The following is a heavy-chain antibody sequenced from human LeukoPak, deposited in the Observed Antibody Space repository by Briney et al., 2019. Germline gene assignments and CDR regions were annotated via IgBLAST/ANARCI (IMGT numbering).Heavy chain of an antibody. CDR2: IRSKAYGATI. D-gene: IGHD3-10*01. J-gene: IGHJ6*02. CDR3: ARGPILLWIHNGMDV. CDR1: GFIFGDHA. V-gene: IGHV3-49*04. Sequence: GGSLRLSCAGYGFIFGDHAMSWVRQAPGEGLEWVGFIRSKAYGATIEYAASVEGRFTISRDDSKGIAYLQMNSLETEDTAVYYCARGPILLWIHNGMDVWGPGTTVTVSS.